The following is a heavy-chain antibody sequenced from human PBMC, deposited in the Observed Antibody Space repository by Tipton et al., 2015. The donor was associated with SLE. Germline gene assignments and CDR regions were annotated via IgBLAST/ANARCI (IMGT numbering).Heavy chain of an antibody. V-gene: IGHV4-4*02. D-gene: IGHD1-26*01. CDR3: ARWVLRPARPFDI. CDR2: IYHSGST. J-gene: IGHJ3*02. CDR1: GGSISSSNW. Sequence: TLSLTCAVSGGSISSSNWWSWVRQPPGKGLEWIGEIYHSGSTNYNSSLKSRVTISVDKSKNQFSLKLSSVTAADTAVYYCARWVLRPARPFDIWGQGTMVTVSS.